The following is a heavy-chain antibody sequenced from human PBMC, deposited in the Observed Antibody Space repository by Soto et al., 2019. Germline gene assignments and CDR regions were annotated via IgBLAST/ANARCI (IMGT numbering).Heavy chain of an antibody. J-gene: IGHJ5*02. D-gene: IGHD6-13*01. CDR1: GFTFSSYV. CDR3: AKRNSGSGGWFDP. V-gene: IGHV3-23*01. Sequence: PGGSLRLSCAASGFTFSSYVMNWVRQAPGKGLEWVSSISASGGSTYYTDSVKGRFTISRDNSKNTLYLQMNSLRAEDTAVYYCAKRNSGSGGWFDPWGQGTLVTVSS. CDR2: ISASGGST.